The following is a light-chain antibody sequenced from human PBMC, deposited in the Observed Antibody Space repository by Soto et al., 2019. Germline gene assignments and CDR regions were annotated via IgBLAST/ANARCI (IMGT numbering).Light chain of an antibody. J-gene: IGLJ1*01. Sequence: QSALTQPASVSGSPGQSITISCTGTSSDVDGYNSVSWYQQRPGKAPKLMIYDVSNRPSGVSNRFSGSKSGNSASLTISGRKAEDEADYYCSSDTSSSTLFGTGTKVTAL. V-gene: IGLV2-14*01. CDR1: SSDVDGYNS. CDR3: SSDTSSSTL. CDR2: DVS.